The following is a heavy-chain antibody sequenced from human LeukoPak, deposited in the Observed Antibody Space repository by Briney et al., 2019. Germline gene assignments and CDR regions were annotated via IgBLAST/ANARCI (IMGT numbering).Heavy chain of an antibody. V-gene: IGHV3-74*01. CDR2: INSDGSST. CDR1: GFTFSSYW. Sequence: PGGSLRLSCAASGFTFSSYWMHWFRQAPAKGLVWVSRINSDGSSTTYADSVKGRFTISRDNAKNTLYLQMNSLRAEDTAVYYCARVDLVVAATYHAFDIWGQGTMVTVSS. CDR3: ARVDLVVAATYHAFDI. J-gene: IGHJ3*02. D-gene: IGHD2-15*01.